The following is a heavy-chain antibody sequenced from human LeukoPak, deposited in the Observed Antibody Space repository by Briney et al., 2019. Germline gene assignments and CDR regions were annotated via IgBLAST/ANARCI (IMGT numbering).Heavy chain of an antibody. CDR2: IKQDGSEK. CDR3: ARDLGGFGEGFDY. V-gene: IGHV3-7*01. Sequence: PGGSLRLSCAASGLTFSSYWMSWVRQAPGKGLEWVANIKQDGSEKYYVDSVKGRFTISRDNAKNSLYLQMNSLRAEDTAVYYCARDLGGFGEGFDYWGQGTLVTVSS. CDR1: GLTFSSYW. J-gene: IGHJ4*02. D-gene: IGHD3-10*01.